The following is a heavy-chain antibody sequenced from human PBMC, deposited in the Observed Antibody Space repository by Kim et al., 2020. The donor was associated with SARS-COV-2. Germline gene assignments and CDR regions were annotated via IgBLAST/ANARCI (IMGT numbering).Heavy chain of an antibody. CDR3: ARDTATALDS. V-gene: IGHV3-72*01. J-gene: IGHJ4*02. Sequence: YRTQYAASVKGRVTVSRDDSKRSLNLQMNSLTPEDTAMYYCARDTATALDSWGRGTLVTVSS. D-gene: IGHD6-25*01. CDR2: YRT.